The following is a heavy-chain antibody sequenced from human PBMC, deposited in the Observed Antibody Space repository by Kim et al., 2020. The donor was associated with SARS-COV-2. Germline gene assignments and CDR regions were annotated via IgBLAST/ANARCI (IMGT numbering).Heavy chain of an antibody. CDR1: GGSFSGYY. CDR2: INHSGST. D-gene: IGHD4-17*01. CDR3: AGGEGGYGDYGGGFDP. Sequence: SETLSLTCAVYGGSFSGYYWSWIRQPPGKGLEWIGEINHSGSTNYNPSLKSRVTISVDTSKNQFSLKLSSVTAADTAVYYCAGGEGGYGDYGGGFDPWGQGTLVTVSS. J-gene: IGHJ5*02. V-gene: IGHV4-34*01.